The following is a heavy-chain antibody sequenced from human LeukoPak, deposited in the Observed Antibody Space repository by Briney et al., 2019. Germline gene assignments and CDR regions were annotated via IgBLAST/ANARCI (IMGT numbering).Heavy chain of an antibody. CDR2: IYYSGST. D-gene: IGHD3-16*01. J-gene: IGHJ2*01. CDR3: ARADLGPSGGDDWSFDL. Sequence: SETLSLTCTVSGGSISSSSYYWGWIRQPPGKGLEWIGSIYYSGSTYYNPSLKSRITISVDTSENQFSLKLSSVTAADTAVYYCARADLGPSGGDDWSFDLWGRGTLVTVSS. V-gene: IGHV4-39*07. CDR1: GGSISSSSYY.